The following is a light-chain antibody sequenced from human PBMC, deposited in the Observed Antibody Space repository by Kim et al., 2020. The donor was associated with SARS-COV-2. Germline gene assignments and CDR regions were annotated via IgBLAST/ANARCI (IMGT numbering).Light chain of an antibody. CDR2: EVN. CDR1: SSDIGNFKY. Sequence: GQSVTISCTGTSSDIGNFKYVSWYQQHPHKAPKLMIYEVNNRPSGVPDRFSGSKSGNTASLTVSGLQAEDEAAYYCSSYAGSNSYVFGTGTKVTVL. V-gene: IGLV2-8*01. J-gene: IGLJ1*01. CDR3: SSYAGSNSYV.